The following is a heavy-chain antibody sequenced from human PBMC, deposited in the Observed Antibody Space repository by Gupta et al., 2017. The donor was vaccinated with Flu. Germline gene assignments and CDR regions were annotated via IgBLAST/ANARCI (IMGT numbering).Heavy chain of an antibody. CDR3: AKGPSRDGYSVRCDY. CDR1: GFTFTSYA. Sequence: EVQLLESGGGLVQPGGSLRLSCAASGFTFTSYAMSWVRQAPGKGLEWVSAISGSGGSTYYADSVKGRFTISRDNSKNTLYLQMNSRRAEDAAVYYCAKGPSRDGYSVRCDYWGQGTRVTVSA. D-gene: IGHD4-4*01. V-gene: IGHV3-23*01. J-gene: IGHJ4*02. CDR2: ISGSGGST.